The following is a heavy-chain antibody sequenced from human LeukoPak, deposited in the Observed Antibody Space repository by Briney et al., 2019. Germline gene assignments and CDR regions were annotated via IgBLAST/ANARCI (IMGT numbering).Heavy chain of an antibody. D-gene: IGHD6-13*01. CDR3: TTEQQLGGFDY. V-gene: IGHV3-15*01. J-gene: IGHJ4*02. CDR1: GFTFSNAW. Sequence: GGSLRLSCAASGFTFSNAWMSWVRQAPGKGLEWVGRIKSKTDGGTTDYAAPVKGRLTISRDDSKNTLYLQMNSLKTEDTAVYYCTTEQQLGGFDYWGQGTLVTVSS. CDR2: IKSKTDGGTT.